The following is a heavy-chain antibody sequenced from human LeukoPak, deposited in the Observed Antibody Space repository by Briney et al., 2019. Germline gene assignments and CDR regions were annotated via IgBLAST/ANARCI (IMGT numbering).Heavy chain of an antibody. CDR3: ARVHGAYPFDY. Sequence: PGGSLRLSCAASGFIFSNYAVSWVRQAPGKGPEWVSSISASGGNTDYADSVKGRFTISRDNAKNSLYLQMNSLRAEDTAVYYCARVHGAYPFDYWGQGTLVTVSS. CDR2: ISASGGNT. D-gene: IGHD4/OR15-4a*01. J-gene: IGHJ4*02. CDR1: GFIFSNYA. V-gene: IGHV3-23*01.